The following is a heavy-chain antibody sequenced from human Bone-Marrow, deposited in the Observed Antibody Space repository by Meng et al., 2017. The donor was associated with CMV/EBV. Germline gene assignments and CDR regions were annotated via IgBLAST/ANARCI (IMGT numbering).Heavy chain of an antibody. Sequence: GESLKISCAASGFTFSSYSMNWVRQAPGKGLEWVSSISSSSSYIYYADSVKGRFTISRDNAKNSLYLQMNSLRAEDTAVYYCARTLWRHAADWGQGNLVTVSS. CDR3: ARTLWRHAAD. V-gene: IGHV3-21*01. CDR1: GFTFSSYS. CDR2: ISSSSSYI. J-gene: IGHJ4*02. D-gene: IGHD5-18*01.